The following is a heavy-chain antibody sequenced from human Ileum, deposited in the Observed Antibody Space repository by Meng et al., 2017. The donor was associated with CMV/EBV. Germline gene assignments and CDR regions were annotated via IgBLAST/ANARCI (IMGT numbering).Heavy chain of an antibody. CDR1: GFTFSTYW. CDR3: ARDRMVGATLYGMDV. J-gene: IGHJ6*02. D-gene: IGHD2-15*01. V-gene: IGHV3-7*01. CDR2: IKQDGNEK. Sequence: GESLKISCAASGFTFSTYWMSWVRQASGKGLEWVANIKQDGNEKYYVDSVKGRFTISRDNAKNSLYLQMNSLRAEDTAVYYCARDRMVGATLYGMDVWGQGTTVTVSS.